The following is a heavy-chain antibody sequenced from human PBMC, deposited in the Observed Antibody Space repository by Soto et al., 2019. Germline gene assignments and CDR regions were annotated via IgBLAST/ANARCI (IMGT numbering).Heavy chain of an antibody. CDR1: GFTFSSYA. CDR2: ISYDGSNK. Sequence: GGSLRLSCAASGFTFSSYAMHWVRQAPGKGLEWVAVISYDGSNKYYADSVKGRFTISRDNSKNTLYLQMNSLRAEDTAVYYCARGVDTAMVTHHFDYWGQGTLVTVSS. J-gene: IGHJ4*02. CDR3: ARGVDTAMVTHHFDY. V-gene: IGHV3-30-3*01. D-gene: IGHD5-18*01.